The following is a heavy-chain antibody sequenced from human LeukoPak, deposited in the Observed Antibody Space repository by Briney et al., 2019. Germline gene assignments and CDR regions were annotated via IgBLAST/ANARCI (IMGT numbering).Heavy chain of an antibody. CDR2: VHYTGTT. CDR3: LRHGGGSSKVDF. J-gene: IGHJ4*02. V-gene: IGHV4-39*01. CDR1: GDSVSSGNYY. Sequence: SETLSLTCTVSGDSVSSGNYYWVWIRQPPGRGLEWIGNVHYTGTTYYNPSLKSRVTISVDTSKNQFSLRLSSGTAADTAVYYCLRHGGGSSKVDFWGQGTLVTVSS. D-gene: IGHD2-2*01.